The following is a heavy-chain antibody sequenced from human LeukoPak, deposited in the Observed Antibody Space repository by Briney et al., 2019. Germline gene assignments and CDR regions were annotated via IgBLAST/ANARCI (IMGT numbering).Heavy chain of an antibody. CDR2: ISGSGGST. D-gene: IGHD5-18*01. CDR1: GFTFSSYA. CDR3: AKGSGLWLPRSVGY. Sequence: GGSLSLSCAASGFTFSSYAMSWIRRAPGKGLEWVSAISGSGGSTYYADSVKGRFTISRDNSKNTLYLQMNSLRAEDTAVYYCAKGSGLWLPRSVGYWGQGTLVTVSS. J-gene: IGHJ4*02. V-gene: IGHV3-23*01.